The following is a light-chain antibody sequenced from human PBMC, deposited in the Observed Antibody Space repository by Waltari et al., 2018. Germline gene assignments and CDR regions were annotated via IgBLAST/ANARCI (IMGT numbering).Light chain of an antibody. Sequence: DIQMTQSPSSLSASVGDRVTITCRASESVSIYLNWYQQKPGKAPKPLLSAASSLQGGVPSRFSGSGSGTDFTLTISSLQPQDFATYYCQQSYIVPWTFGQGTRVEIK. CDR2: AAS. J-gene: IGKJ1*01. CDR1: ESVSIY. CDR3: QQSYIVPWT. V-gene: IGKV1-39*01.